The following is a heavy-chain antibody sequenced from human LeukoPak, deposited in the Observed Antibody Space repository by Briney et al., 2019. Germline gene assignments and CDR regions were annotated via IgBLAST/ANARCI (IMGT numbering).Heavy chain of an antibody. Sequence: ASGKVSCKVSGYTLTELSMHWVRQAPGKGLEWMGWISVYNGNTKYAQKFQGRVTMTTDTSTNTAYMDLRSLRSNDTAMYYCARVDSGRYYGHDYWGQGTLVTVTS. CDR1: GYTLTELS. V-gene: IGHV1-18*01. D-gene: IGHD1-26*01. CDR2: ISVYNGNT. J-gene: IGHJ4*02. CDR3: ARVDSGRYYGHDY.